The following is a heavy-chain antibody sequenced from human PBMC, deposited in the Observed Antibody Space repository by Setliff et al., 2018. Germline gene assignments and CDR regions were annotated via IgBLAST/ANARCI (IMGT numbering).Heavy chain of an antibody. V-gene: IGHV4-59*08. CDR1: GGSISSYS. CDR2: ISYSGAT. Sequence: SETLSLTCTVSGGSISSYSWSWIRQPPGKGLQWIGYISYSGATNYNPSLKSRVTISVDTSKNQFSLKLSSVTAADTAVYYCARAYYYASGNSHNYYMDVWGKGIAVTVSS. J-gene: IGHJ6*03. CDR3: ARAYYYASGNSHNYYMDV. D-gene: IGHD3-10*01.